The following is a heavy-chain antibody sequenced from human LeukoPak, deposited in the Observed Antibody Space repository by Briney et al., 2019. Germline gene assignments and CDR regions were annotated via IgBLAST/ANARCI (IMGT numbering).Heavy chain of an antibody. V-gene: IGHV5-51*04. Sequence: GDSLKISCKGSGYSFTNYWFGWVPRMPGKGLEWMGIIYPGDSQTTYSPPLQAQATISADKPISTAYLKWSTLKASDTAMYYCARRGDYYGMDVWSQGTTVTVSS. CDR1: GYSFTNYW. J-gene: IGHJ6*02. CDR3: ARRGDYYGMDV. CDR2: IYPGDSQT.